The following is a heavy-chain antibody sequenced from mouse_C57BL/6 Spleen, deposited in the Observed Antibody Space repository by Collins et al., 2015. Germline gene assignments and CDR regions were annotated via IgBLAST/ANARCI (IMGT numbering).Heavy chain of an antibody. CDR1: GFTFSSYA. V-gene: IGHV5-6-5*01. Sequence: EVKLVESGGGLVKPGGSLKLSCAASGFTFSSYAMSWVRQTPEKRLEWVASISSGGSTYYPDSVKGRFTISRDNARNILYLQMSSLRSEDTAMYYCARGGYGNYENYAMDYWGQGTSVTVSS. CDR3: ARGGYGNYENYAMDY. D-gene: IGHD2-1*01. J-gene: IGHJ4*01. CDR2: ISSGGST.